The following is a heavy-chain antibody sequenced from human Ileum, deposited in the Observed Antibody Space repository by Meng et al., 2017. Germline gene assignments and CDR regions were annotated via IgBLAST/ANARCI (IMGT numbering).Heavy chain of an antibody. J-gene: IGHJ5*02. D-gene: IGHD6-19*01. CDR2: VYNTGNT. CDR3: ARGGGGGWPNWFDP. CDR1: GGSVSSANSY. V-gene: IGHV4-61*01. Sequence: GRGQGPGPGLVRPSGTLSLPCTVSGGSVSSANSYWSWIRQTPGKGLEWIGYVYNTGNTNSNPSLRSRLTMSVDTSNSQFSLKLTSVTAADTAVYYCARGGGGGWPNWFDPWGQGTLVTVPS.